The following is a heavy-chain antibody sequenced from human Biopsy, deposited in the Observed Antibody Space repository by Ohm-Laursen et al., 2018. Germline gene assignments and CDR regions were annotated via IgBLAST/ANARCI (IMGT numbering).Heavy chain of an antibody. CDR1: GGSISNNNYY. D-gene: IGHD3-22*01. V-gene: IGHV4-39*01. CDR3: ARDYDTSGYYYVS. Sequence: PSETLSLTCTVSGGSISNNNYYWGWIRQPPGKGLEWIGSIFYRGSTHYKPSLKSRVNISVDTSKNQFSLELNSVTAADTAAYYCARDYDTSGYYYVSWGQGTLVTVSS. CDR2: IFYRGST. J-gene: IGHJ5*02.